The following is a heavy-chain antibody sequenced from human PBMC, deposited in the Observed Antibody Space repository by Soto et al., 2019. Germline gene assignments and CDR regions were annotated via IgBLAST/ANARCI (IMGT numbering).Heavy chain of an antibody. CDR1: GFTFSSYW. J-gene: IGHJ6*03. V-gene: IGHV3-74*01. Sequence: EVQLVESGGDLVQPGGSLRLSCVASGFTFSSYWIHWVRQAPGKGLVWVPRINGDGGTTNYADSVKGRLTSYRDNAKNTVYLQVNSLGAEDTAVYYCTRGSRGYYYMDVWGRGTPLTV. CDR3: TRGSRGYYYMDV. CDR2: INGDGGTT.